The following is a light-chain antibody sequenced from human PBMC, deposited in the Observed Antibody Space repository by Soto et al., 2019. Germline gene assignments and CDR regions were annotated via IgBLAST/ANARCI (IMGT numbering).Light chain of an antibody. CDR1: SSDVDNYNY. J-gene: IGLJ1*01. V-gene: IGLV2-14*01. CDR3: TCLSTTSTPIV. CDR2: EVS. Sequence: QSALTQPASVSGSPGQSITISCTGTSSDVDNYNYVSWYQQHPGKAPKLLIYEVSNRPSGVSNRFSGSKSANTASLTISGLQPEDEAFYYCTCLSTTSTPIVFGTGTKLTVL.